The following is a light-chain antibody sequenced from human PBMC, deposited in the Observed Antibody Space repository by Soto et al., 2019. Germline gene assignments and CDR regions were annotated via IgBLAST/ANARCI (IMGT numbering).Light chain of an antibody. CDR3: GTWDSSLSIFV. CDR1: SANTGNCD. J-gene: IGLJ1*01. V-gene: IGLV1-51*02. Sequence: SVLTQPPSVSAAPGQKVTMSCSGGSANTGNCDVSWHHKLPGTAHQLLIYENDMRPSGIPHRFSGSKSGTSATLGITGLQTGDEADYYCGTWDSSLSIFVFGTGTRSPS. CDR2: END.